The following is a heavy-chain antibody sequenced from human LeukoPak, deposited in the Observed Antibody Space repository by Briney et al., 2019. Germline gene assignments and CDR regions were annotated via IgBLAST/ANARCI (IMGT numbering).Heavy chain of an antibody. V-gene: IGHV3-21*04. Sequence: GGSLRLSCAASGFTLTSYSMNWVRQAPGKGLEWVSSISSSSSYIYYADSVKGRFTISRDNAKNSLYLQMNSLRAEDTAVYYCANSLVETDAFDIWGQGTMVTVSS. D-gene: IGHD3-3*01. CDR3: ANSLVETDAFDI. J-gene: IGHJ3*02. CDR2: ISSSSSYI. CDR1: GFTLTSYS.